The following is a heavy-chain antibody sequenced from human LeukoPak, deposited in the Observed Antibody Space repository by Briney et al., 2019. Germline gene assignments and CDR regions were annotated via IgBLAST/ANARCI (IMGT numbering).Heavy chain of an antibody. CDR3: AKDNSGSQGGHDY. D-gene: IGHD1-26*01. J-gene: IGHJ4*02. CDR2: ISYDGSNK. V-gene: IGHV3-30*04. Sequence: GGSRRLSCAASGFTFSSYAMHWVRQAPGKGLEWVAVISYDGSNKYYADSVKGRFTISRDSSKNTLYLQMNSLRPEDTSVYYCAKDNSGSQGGHDYWGQGTLVTVSS. CDR1: GFTFSSYA.